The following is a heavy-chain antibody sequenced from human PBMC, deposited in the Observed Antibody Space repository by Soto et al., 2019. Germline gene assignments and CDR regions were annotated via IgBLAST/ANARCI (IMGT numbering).Heavy chain of an antibody. Sequence: PSETXSLTGTRSVLSITIGSYYGTWVRQHPGKGLEWIGYIYYNGNTCFSPSLKSRLTISIDTSKNQFSLKLSSVTPADTAMYYCASDSLTAVYGFDLCGPRTMV. J-gene: IGHJ3*01. CDR2: IYYNGNT. D-gene: IGHD7-27*01. CDR3: ASDSLTAVYGFDL. V-gene: IGHV4-31*03. CDR1: VLSITIGSYY.